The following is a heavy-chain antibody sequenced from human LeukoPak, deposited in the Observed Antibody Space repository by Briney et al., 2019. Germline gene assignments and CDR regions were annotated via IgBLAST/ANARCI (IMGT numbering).Heavy chain of an antibody. CDR1: GGSFSGYY. D-gene: IGHD6-13*01. V-gene: IGHV4-34*01. Sequence: SETLSLTCAVYGGSFSGYYWSWIRQPPGKGLEWIGEINHSGSTNYNPSLKSRVSISVDSSKNQFPLKVSSVTAADTAVYYCARGSDTAAGLYWGQGTLVTASS. J-gene: IGHJ4*02. CDR3: ARGSDTAAGLY. CDR2: INHSGST.